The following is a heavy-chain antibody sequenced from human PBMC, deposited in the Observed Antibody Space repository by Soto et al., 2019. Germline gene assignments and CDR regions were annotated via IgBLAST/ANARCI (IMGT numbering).Heavy chain of an antibody. J-gene: IGHJ4*02. CDR2: IYWDDGK. D-gene: IGHD6-19*01. CDR1: GFSLSSTRMA. V-gene: IGHV2-5*02. Sequence: QITLKESGPTLVKPTQTLTLTCTFSGFSLSSTRMAVGWIRQPPGKALEWLALIYWDDGKRYSPFLKSRLTITQATSKNQVVLTMSNMDPVDTARYYCAHIVVAGLGYYFDYWGQGTLVTVSS. CDR3: AHIVVAGLGYYFDY.